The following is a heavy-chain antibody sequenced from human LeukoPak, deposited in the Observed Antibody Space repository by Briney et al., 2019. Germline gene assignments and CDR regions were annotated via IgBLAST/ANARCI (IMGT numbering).Heavy chain of an antibody. D-gene: IGHD5-12*01. CDR2: IYSGGNT. CDR1: GFTVGSNY. V-gene: IGHV3-66*01. CDR3: ARDPPPPSYSGYDVDYYYYGMDV. J-gene: IGHJ6*02. Sequence: GGSLRLSCAASGFTVGSNYMSWVRQAPGKGLEWVSVIYSGGNTYYADSVKGRFTISRDNSKNTLYLQMNSLRAEDTAVYYCARDPPPPSYSGYDVDYYYYGMDVWGQGTTVTVSS.